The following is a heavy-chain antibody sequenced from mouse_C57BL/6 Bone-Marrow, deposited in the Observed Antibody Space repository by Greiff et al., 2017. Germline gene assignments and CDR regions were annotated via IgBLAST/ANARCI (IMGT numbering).Heavy chain of an antibody. V-gene: IGHV1-26*01. D-gene: IGHD1-1*01. CDR2: INPNNGGT. Sequence: EVQLQQSGPELVKPGASVKISCKASGYTFTDYYMNWVKQSHGKSLEWIGDINPNNGGTSYNQKLKGKATLTVDKSSSTAYMELRSLTSEDSAVYYCARGSYCSSWYFDYWGQGTILTVSS. J-gene: IGHJ2*01. CDR1: GYTFTDYY. CDR3: ARGSYCSSWYFDY.